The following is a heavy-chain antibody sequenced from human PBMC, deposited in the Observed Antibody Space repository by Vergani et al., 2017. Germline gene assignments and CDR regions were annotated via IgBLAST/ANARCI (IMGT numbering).Heavy chain of an antibody. D-gene: IGHD6-13*01. Sequence: QVQLVQSGAEVKKPGSSVKVSCKASGYTFTGYYMHWVRQAPGQGLEWMGWINPNSGGTNYAQKFQGRVTMTRDTSISSAYMELSRLRSYDTAVYYCARPRIAAAGSNGAYWFDPWGQGTLVTVSS. CDR3: ARPRIAAAGSNGAYWFDP. V-gene: IGHV1-2*02. J-gene: IGHJ5*02. CDR2: INPNSGGT. CDR1: GYTFTGYY.